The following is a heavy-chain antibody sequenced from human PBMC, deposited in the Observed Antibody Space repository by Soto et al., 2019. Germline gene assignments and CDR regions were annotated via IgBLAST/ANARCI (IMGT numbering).Heavy chain of an antibody. CDR1: GYTFSGFY. V-gene: IGHV1-2*02. J-gene: IGHJ6*02. D-gene: IGHD2-8*01. Sequence: ASVKVSCKASGYTFSGFYMHWVRQAPGQGLEWMGWINPNSGGTKYAEKFQGRVTMTRDKAISTAYMELSRLTSDDTAIYYCARGDSTDCSNGVCSFFYNHDMDVWGQGTTVTVSS. CDR3: ARGDSTDCSNGVCSFFYNHDMDV. CDR2: INPNSGGT.